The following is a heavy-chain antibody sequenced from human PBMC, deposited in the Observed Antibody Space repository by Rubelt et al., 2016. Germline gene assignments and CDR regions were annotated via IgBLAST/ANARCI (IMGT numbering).Heavy chain of an antibody. Sequence: SMHWVRQAPGKGLEWMGGFDPEDGESIYAQKFQGRVTMTEDTSTDTAYMELSSLRSEDTAVYYCATGLGYFDLWDRGTLVTVSS. CDR3: ATGLGYFDL. CDR2: FDPEDGES. V-gene: IGHV1-24*01. J-gene: IGHJ2*01. D-gene: IGHD6-19*01. CDR1: S.